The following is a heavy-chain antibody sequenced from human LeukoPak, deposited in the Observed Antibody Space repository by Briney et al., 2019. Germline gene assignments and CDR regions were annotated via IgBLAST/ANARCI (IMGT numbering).Heavy chain of an antibody. D-gene: IGHD3-22*01. J-gene: IGHJ2*01. Sequence: SETLSLTCTVSGGSISSYYWSWIRQPPGEGLEWIGYIYYSGSTNYNPSLKSRVTISVDTSKNQFSLKLSSVTAADTAVYYCARTDSSGYWNFGYFDLWGRGTLVTVSS. CDR1: GGSISSYY. CDR3: ARTDSSGYWNFGYFDL. CDR2: IYYSGST. V-gene: IGHV4-59*01.